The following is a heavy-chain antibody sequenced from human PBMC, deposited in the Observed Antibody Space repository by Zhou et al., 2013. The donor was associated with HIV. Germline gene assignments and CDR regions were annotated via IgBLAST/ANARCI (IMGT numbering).Heavy chain of an antibody. Sequence: QGQLVQFGAEVKKPGASVKVSCKASGYTLMNYGITWVRQAPAKGLEWMGWISAHNGDSNYAQRFQGRITMTTDTSTNTAYMDLTSLTSDDTAVYYCARACRSSTSCYLWDDYWGQGTLVTVSS. CDR1: GYTLMNYG. V-gene: IGHV1-18*04. CDR2: ISAHNGDS. D-gene: IGHD2-2*01. CDR3: ARACRSSTSCYLWDDY. J-gene: IGHJ4*02.